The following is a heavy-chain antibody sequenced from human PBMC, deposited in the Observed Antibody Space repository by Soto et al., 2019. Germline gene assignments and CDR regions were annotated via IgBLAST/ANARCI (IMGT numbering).Heavy chain of an antibody. Sequence: GSGPTLVNPTQTLTLTCNFSGFSLSTKGVGVGWIRQPPGKALEWLGIIYWDDDRRYRPSLNNRLTITKDTSKNQVVLTMTNVDTVDTGTYFCAHLYAESGYDWRYDPWGQGTLVTVSS. D-gene: IGHD5-12*01. V-gene: IGHV2-5*02. CDR2: IYWDDDR. CDR3: AHLYAESGYDWRYDP. J-gene: IGHJ5*02. CDR1: GFSLSTKGVG.